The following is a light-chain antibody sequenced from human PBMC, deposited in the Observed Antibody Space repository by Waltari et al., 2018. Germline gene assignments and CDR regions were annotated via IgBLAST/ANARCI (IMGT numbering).Light chain of an antibody. V-gene: IGLV2-23*01. J-gene: IGLJ3*02. CDR3: CSYAGSGSWV. Sequence: QSALTQPASVSGSPGQSISISCIGTSRDVGPYNLFSWYQHHPGKAPKLIVFEASKRPSGVSNRFSGSKAANTASLIISGLQADDEADYYCCSYAGSGSWVFGGGTKVTVI. CDR1: SRDVGPYNL. CDR2: EAS.